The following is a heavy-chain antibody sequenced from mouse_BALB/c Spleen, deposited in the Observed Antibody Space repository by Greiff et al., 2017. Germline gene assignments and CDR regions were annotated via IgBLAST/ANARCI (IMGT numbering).Heavy chain of an antibody. Sequence: VQLQQSGAELVMPGASVKMSCKASGYTFTDYWMHWVKQRPGQGLEWIGAIDTSDSYTSYNQKFKGKATFTVDESSSTAYMQLSSLTSEDSAVYYCAREGGWFAYWGQGTLVTVSA. J-gene: IGHJ3*01. V-gene: IGHV1-69*01. CDR2: IDTSDSYT. CDR1: GYTFTDYW. CDR3: AREGGWFAY.